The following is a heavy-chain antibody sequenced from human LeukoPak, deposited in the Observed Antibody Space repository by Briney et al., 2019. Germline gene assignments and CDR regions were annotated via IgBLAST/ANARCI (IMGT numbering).Heavy chain of an antibody. Sequence: GGSLRLSCAASGFTFSSYAMSWVRQAPGKGLEWVSAISGSGGSTYYADSVKGRFTISRDNSTNTLYLQMNSLRAEDTAVYYCAKDVPTVLYYYDSSGYSDWGQGTLVTVSS. V-gene: IGHV3-23*01. CDR3: AKDVPTVLYYYDSSGYSD. D-gene: IGHD3-22*01. CDR1: GFTFSSYA. J-gene: IGHJ4*02. CDR2: ISGSGGST.